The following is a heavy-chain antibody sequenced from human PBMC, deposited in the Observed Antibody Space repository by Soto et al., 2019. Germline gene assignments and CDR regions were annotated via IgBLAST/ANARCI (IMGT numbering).Heavy chain of an antibody. Sequence: PGGSLRLSCAASGFTFSSYAMSWVRQAPGKWLEWVSTISASGGTTDYADSVKGRFTISRDNSKNTLYLQVNIVRADDTAVYYCAKDIVIIPTDTYSPVFDYWGQGXLVTVYS. CDR3: AKDIVIIPTDTYSPVFDY. J-gene: IGHJ4*02. V-gene: IGHV3-23*01. CDR1: GFTFSSYA. CDR2: ISASGGTT. D-gene: IGHD3-3*01.